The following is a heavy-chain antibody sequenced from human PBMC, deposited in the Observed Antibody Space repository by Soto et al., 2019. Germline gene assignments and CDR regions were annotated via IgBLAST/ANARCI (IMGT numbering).Heavy chain of an antibody. D-gene: IGHD6-13*01. Sequence: QVQLQESGPGLVKPSQTLSLTCTVSGCSISSGGYYWSWIRQHPGKGLEWIAYIYYSGSTYYNPYLKRRVTTSVDTSKKQFALRLSSVTAADTAVYYCAKFAAAGAFDYGGQGTQVTLSS. CDR2: IYYSGST. CDR1: GCSISSGGYY. CDR3: AKFAAAGAFDY. J-gene: IGHJ4*02. V-gene: IGHV4-31*03.